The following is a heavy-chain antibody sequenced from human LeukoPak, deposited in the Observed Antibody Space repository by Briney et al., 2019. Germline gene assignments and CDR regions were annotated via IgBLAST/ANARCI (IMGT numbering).Heavy chain of an antibody. Sequence: GASVKVSCKASGYTFTSYGISWVRQAPGQGLEWMGWISGYNGNTNYAQKLQGRVTMTRDMSTSTDYMELSSLRSEDTAIYYCARDNSVGDNAWWFDPWGQGTLVTVSS. D-gene: IGHD1-26*01. CDR3: ARDNSVGDNAWWFDP. J-gene: IGHJ5*02. CDR2: ISGYNGNT. CDR1: GYTFTSYG. V-gene: IGHV1-18*01.